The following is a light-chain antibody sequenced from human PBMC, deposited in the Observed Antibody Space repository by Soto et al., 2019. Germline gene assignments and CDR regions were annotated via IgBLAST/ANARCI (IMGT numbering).Light chain of an antibody. J-gene: IGLJ2*01. Sequence: QSALTQPASVSGSPGQSITISCTGTSSDVGGYNYVSWYQQHPGKAPKLXXYXVXXXXXXXSNXFXXSKXXXXXSXTIXGXXXXXXXXXXCSSYTSSSTLHGVFGGGTKLTVL. CDR3: SSYTSSSTLHGV. V-gene: IGLV2-14*01. CDR2: XVX. CDR1: SSDVGGYNY.